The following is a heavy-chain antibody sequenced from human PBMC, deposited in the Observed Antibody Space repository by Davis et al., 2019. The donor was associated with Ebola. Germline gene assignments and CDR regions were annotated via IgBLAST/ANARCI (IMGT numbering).Heavy chain of an antibody. CDR3: ARDPDTAMVIGFGDY. CDR1: GFTFSSYA. D-gene: IGHD5-18*01. V-gene: IGHV3-33*08. J-gene: IGHJ4*02. Sequence: GESLKISCAASGFTFSSYAMSWVRQAPGKGLEWVAVIWYDGSNKYYADSVKGRFTISRDNSKNTLYLQMNSLRAEDTAVYYCARDPDTAMVIGFGDYWGQGTLVTVSS. CDR2: IWYDGSNK.